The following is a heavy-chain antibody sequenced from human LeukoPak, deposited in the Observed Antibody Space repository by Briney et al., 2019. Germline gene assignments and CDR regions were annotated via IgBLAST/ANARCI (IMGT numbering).Heavy chain of an antibody. J-gene: IGHJ4*02. Sequence: PPETPSLTCTLSRGSIRSGGYYWSWVRQHPGKGLEWIGYIYYSGSTSYNPSLKSRVTISVDTSKNQFSLRLSSLTAADTAVYYCARVVITFGGALLVPGRHATYYFDYWGQGTLVTVSS. D-gene: IGHD3-16*01. CDR1: RGSIRSGGYY. V-gene: IGHV4-31*03. CDR3: ARVVITFGGALLVPGRHATYYFDY. CDR2: IYYSGST.